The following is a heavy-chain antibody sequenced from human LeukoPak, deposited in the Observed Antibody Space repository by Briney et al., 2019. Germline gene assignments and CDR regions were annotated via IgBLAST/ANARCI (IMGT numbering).Heavy chain of an antibody. CDR2: ISSSGGST. CDR1: GFTFSSYP. J-gene: IGHJ4*02. Sequence: GGSLRLSCAASGFTFSSYPMSWVRQSPGKGLEWVSAISSSGGSTYYADSVKGRFTISRDNSKNTVYLQMNSLRAEDTAVYYCATRVGIAVPGLCKDWGQGTVVTVSS. D-gene: IGHD6-19*01. CDR3: ATRVGIAVPGLCKD. V-gene: IGHV3-23*01.